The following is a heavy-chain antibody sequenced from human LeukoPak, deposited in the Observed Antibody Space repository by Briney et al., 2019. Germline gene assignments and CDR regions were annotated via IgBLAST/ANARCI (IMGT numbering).Heavy chain of an antibody. Sequence: ASVKVSCTASGYTFTSYGISWVRQAPGQGLEWMGWISAYNGNTNYAQKLQGRVTMTTDTSTSTAYMELRSLRSDDTAVYYCAREGSGYCSSTSCYELDYWGQGTLVTVSS. CDR3: AREGSGYCSSTSCYELDY. CDR2: ISAYNGNT. V-gene: IGHV1-18*04. D-gene: IGHD2-2*01. CDR1: GYTFTSYG. J-gene: IGHJ4*02.